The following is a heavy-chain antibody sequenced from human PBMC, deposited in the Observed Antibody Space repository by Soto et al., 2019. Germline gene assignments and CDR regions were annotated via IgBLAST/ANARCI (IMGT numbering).Heavy chain of an antibody. CDR3: ARVPSARFASGP. CDR1: GFTFSSHS. V-gene: IGHV3-48*02. J-gene: IGHJ5*02. CDR2: ISANSDTR. D-gene: IGHD6-6*01. Sequence: GGSLRLSCAASGFTFSSHSMNWVRQAPGKGLEWTSYISANSDTRDYADSVKGRFTISRDNARNSLYLQINSLRDEDTAVYYCARVPSARFASGPWGQGTLVTVSS.